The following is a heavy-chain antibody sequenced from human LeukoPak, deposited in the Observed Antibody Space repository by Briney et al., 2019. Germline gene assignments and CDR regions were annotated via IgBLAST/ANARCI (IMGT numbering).Heavy chain of an antibody. J-gene: IGHJ4*02. V-gene: IGHV3-23*01. CDR2: ISNNGGYT. CDR1: GFTFSSSA. D-gene: IGHD2-15*01. Sequence: GGSLRLSCAASGFTFSSSAMSWVRQAPGKGLEWVSAISNNGGYTYYADSVQGRFTISRDNSKSTLCLQMNSMRAEDTAVYYCAKQLGYCSDGSCYFPYWGQGTLVTVSS. CDR3: AKQLGYCSDGSCYFPY.